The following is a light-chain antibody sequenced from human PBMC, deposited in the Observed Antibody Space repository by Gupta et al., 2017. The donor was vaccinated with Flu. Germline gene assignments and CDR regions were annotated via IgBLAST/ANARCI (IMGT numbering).Light chain of an antibody. CDR1: QSVIYSSNNKNY. Sequence: IVMTQSPDSLAVSPGERATINCKSSQSVIYSSNNKNYLAWYQQKPGQPPKLLIYWASTRESGVPDRFSGSGSGTDFTLTISSLQAEDVAVYYCQQYYSTPLTFGGGTKVEIK. CDR3: QQYYSTPLT. CDR2: WAS. J-gene: IGKJ4*01. V-gene: IGKV4-1*01.